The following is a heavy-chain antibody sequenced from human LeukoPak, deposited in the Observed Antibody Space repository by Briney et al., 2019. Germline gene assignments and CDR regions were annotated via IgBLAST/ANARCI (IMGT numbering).Heavy chain of an antibody. Sequence: SETLSLTCTVSGGSISSGSYYWSWIQQPAGKGLEWIGRIYTSGSTNYNPSLKSRVTISVDTSKNQFSLKLSSVTAADTAVYYCARSDYDFWSGYRGSFDYWGQGTLVTVSS. CDR2: IYTSGST. V-gene: IGHV4-61*02. CDR3: ARSDYDFWSGYRGSFDY. J-gene: IGHJ4*02. D-gene: IGHD3-3*01. CDR1: GGSISSGSYY.